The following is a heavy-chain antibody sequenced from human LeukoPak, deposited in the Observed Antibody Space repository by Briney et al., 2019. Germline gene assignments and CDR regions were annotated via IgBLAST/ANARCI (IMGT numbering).Heavy chain of an antibody. Sequence: LSETLSLTCAVYGGSFSGYYWSWIRQPPGKGLEWIGEINHSGSTNYNPSLKSRVTISVDTSKNQFSLKLSSVTAADTAVYYCARHPKISRLDPWGQGTLVTVSS. V-gene: IGHV4-34*01. D-gene: IGHD2/OR15-2a*01. CDR3: ARHPKISRLDP. CDR1: GGSFSGYY. J-gene: IGHJ5*02. CDR2: INHSGST.